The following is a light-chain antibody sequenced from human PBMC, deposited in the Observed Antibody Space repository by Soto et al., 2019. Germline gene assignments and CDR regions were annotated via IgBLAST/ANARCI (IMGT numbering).Light chain of an antibody. V-gene: IGLV2-14*03. Sequence: QSVLTQPASVSGSPGQSITISCTGTSSDVGGYNSVSWYQQHPGKAPKLMIYDVVHRPSGVSNRFSGSKSGNTASLTISGLQAEDEADYNCSSYTSSNKVIFGGWTKVTVL. CDR1: SSDVGGYNS. CDR3: SSYTSSNKVI. CDR2: DVV. J-gene: IGLJ2*01.